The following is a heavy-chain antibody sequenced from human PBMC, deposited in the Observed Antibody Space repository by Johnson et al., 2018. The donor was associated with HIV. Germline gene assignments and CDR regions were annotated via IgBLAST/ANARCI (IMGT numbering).Heavy chain of an antibody. Sequence: QVQLVESGGGLVKPGGSLRLSCAASGFTFSDYYMIWIRQAPGKGLEWLSYITSSGTSSYYADSVKGRFTLSRDNSKNTLYLQMNSLKTDDTAVYYCTTRVTVVIISSDAFDIWGQGTMVSVS. J-gene: IGHJ3*02. CDR2: ITSSGTSS. CDR3: TTRVTVVIISSDAFDI. D-gene: IGHD3-3*01. V-gene: IGHV3-11*01. CDR1: GFTFSDYY.